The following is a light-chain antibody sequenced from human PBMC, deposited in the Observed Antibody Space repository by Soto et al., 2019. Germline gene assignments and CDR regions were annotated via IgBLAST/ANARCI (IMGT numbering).Light chain of an antibody. J-gene: IGLJ1*01. Sequence: QSVLTQPASVSGSPGQSITISCTGTSSDVGGYNYVSWYQHHPGKAPKLMIYDVSKRPSGVPDRFSGSKSGNTASLTISGLQAEDEADYYCCSYAGSYIPYVFGTGTKVTVL. CDR2: DVS. CDR3: CSYAGSYIPYV. CDR1: SSDVGGYNY. V-gene: IGLV2-11*01.